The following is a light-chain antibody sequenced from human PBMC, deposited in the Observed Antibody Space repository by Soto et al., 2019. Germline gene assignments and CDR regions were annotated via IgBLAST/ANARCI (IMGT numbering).Light chain of an antibody. CDR1: QSISSY. CDR3: QESYNAPTT. CDR2: AAT. V-gene: IGKV1-39*01. Sequence: DIQMTQSPSSVSASVGDRVTITCRASQSISSYLNWYQQKPGKAPNLLIYAATSLQSGVPSRFSGSGSGTDFTLTISSLQPEDFGTYYCQESYNAPTTFGQGTKVDIK. J-gene: IGKJ1*01.